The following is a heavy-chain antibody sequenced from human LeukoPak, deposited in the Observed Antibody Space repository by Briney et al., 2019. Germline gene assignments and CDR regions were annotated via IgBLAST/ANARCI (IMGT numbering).Heavy chain of an antibody. J-gene: IGHJ4*02. CDR3: ARVRYYYDSGGYYRGFDY. CDR2: INWNGGST. Sequence: GGSLRLSCAASGFTFDDYGMSWVRQAPGKGLEWVSGINWNGGSTGYADSVKGRFTISRDNAKNSLYLQMNSLRAEDTALYYCARVRYYYDSGGYYRGFDYWGQGTLVTVSS. D-gene: IGHD3-22*01. V-gene: IGHV3-20*04. CDR1: GFTFDDYG.